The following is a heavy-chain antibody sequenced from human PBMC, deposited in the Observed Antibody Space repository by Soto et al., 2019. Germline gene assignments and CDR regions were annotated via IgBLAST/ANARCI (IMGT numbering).Heavy chain of an antibody. D-gene: IGHD1-1*01. CDR3: ARLGLERRYYFDY. CDR2: IIPIFGTA. V-gene: IGHV1-69*13. J-gene: IGHJ4*02. CDR1: VGTFSGYA. Sequence: PVKVSCKASVGTFSGYAISWGRQPPGQGLEWMGGIIPIFGTANYAQKFQGRVTITADESTSTAYMELSSLRSEDTAVYYCARLGLERRYYFDYWGQGTLVTVSS.